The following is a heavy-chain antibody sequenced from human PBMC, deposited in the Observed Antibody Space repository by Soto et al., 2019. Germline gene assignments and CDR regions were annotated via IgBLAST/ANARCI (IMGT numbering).Heavy chain of an antibody. D-gene: IGHD3-10*01. CDR3: ASHGAMVRGVISPYYYYGMDV. CDR1: GYSFTSYW. J-gene: IGHJ6*02. V-gene: IGHV5-10-1*01. CDR2: IDPSDSYT. Sequence: LGESLKISCKGSGYSFTSYWISWVRQMPGKGLEWMGRIDPSDSYTNYSPSFQGHVTISADKSISTAYLQWSSLKASDTAMYYCASHGAMVRGVISPYYYYGMDVWGQGTTVTVSS.